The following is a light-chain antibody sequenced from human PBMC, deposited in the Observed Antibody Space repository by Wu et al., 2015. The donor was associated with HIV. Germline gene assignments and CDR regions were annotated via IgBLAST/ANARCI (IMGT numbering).Light chain of an antibody. Sequence: EIVLTQSPATLSFSPGETATLSCRASQSVSGTIAWYQQKPGQAPRLLIYGASTRAAGIPARFRGSGSGTEFTLTISSMQSDDFAIYYCLQYNNWPPWTFGQGTKVEI. CDR3: LQYNNWPPWT. CDR2: GAS. J-gene: IGKJ1*01. V-gene: IGKV3-15*01. CDR1: QSVSGT.